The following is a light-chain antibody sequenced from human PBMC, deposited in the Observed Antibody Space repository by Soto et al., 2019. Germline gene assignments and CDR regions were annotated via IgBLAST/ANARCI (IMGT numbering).Light chain of an antibody. CDR1: SSDVGGSNY. Sequence: QSVLTQPASVSGSPGQSITVSCTGISSDVGGSNYVSWYQQHPGKAPRLIIFDANNRPSGASPRFSGPKSGNTASLTISGLQAEDEAHYFCTSYRRGPLYVFGTGTKVTVL. CDR2: DAN. V-gene: IGLV2-14*03. CDR3: TSYRRGPLYV. J-gene: IGLJ1*01.